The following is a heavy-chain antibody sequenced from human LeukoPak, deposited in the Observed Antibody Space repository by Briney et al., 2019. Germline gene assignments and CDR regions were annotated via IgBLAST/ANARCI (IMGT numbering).Heavy chain of an antibody. D-gene: IGHD3-16*02. V-gene: IGHV1-8*01. J-gene: IGHJ4*02. Sequence: GASVKVSCKASGYTFTSYDINWVRQATGQGLEWMGWMNPNSGNTGYAQKFQGRVTMTRNTSISTAYMELSSLRPEDTAVYYCYVSFDYVWGSYRYPFDYWGQGTLVTVSS. CDR2: MNPNSGNT. CDR1: GYTFTSYD. CDR3: YVSFDYVWGSYRYPFDY.